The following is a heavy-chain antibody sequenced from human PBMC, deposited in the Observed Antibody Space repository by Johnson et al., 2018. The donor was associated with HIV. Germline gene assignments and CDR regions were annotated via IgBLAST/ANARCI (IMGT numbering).Heavy chain of an antibody. J-gene: IGHJ3*02. Sequence: VQLVEFGGGLVQPGRSLRLSCAASGFTFDDYAMHWVRQAPGKGLEWVSGISWNSGSIGYADSVKGRFTISRDNAKNSLYLQMNSLRAEDTALYYCAKDIEATPDAFDIWGQGTMVTVSS. CDR2: ISWNSGSI. CDR3: AKDIEATPDAFDI. V-gene: IGHV3-9*01. CDR1: GFTFDDYA.